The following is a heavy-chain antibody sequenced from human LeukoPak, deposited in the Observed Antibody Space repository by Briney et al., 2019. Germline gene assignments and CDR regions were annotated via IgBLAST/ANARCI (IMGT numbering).Heavy chain of an antibody. D-gene: IGHD5-12*01. J-gene: IGHJ4*02. V-gene: IGHV1-3*01. CDR1: GGTFSSYA. CDR2: INVGNGNT. CDR3: AREAGNIVNDY. Sequence: ASVKVSCKASGGTFSSYAISWVRQAPGQRLEWMGWINVGNGNTKYSQKFQGRVTITRDTSASTAYMELSSLRSEDTAVYYCAREAGNIVNDYWGQGTLVTVSS.